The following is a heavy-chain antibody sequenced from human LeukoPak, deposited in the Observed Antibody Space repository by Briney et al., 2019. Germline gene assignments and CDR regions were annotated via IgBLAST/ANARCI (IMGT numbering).Heavy chain of an antibody. CDR1: GFTFSSYS. V-gene: IGHV3-7*01. J-gene: IGHJ4*02. D-gene: IGHD4-17*01. Sequence: PGGSLRLSCAASGFTFSSYSMSWVRQAPGKGLEWVANIKQDGSEKYYVDSVKGRFTISRDNAKNSLYLQMNSLRAEDTAVYYCARDSCNTKYGDYCPFRYWGQGTLVTVSS. CDR3: ARDSCNTKYGDYCPFRY. CDR2: IKQDGSEK.